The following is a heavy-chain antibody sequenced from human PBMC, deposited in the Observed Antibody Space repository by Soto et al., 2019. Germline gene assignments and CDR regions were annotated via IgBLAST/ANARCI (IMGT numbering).Heavy chain of an antibody. D-gene: IGHD4-17*01. V-gene: IGHV3-72*01. CDR2: SRNKGDGYST. CDR3: GLRGATFS. CDR1: GLRLSDHY. J-gene: IGHJ5*02. Sequence: EVQLVESGGGLVQPGGSLRLSCAGSGLRLSDHYMDWVRQAPGKGLEWVGRSRNKGDGYSTQYAASVSGRFSISRDESKNSVYLQMNSLKIEDTAVYYCGLRGATFSLGQGTRVTVSS.